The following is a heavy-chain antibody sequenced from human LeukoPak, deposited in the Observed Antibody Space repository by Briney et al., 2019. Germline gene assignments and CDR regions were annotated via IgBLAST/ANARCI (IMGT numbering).Heavy chain of an antibody. V-gene: IGHV3-33*01. CDR1: GFTFSSYG. CDR3: ARDGKYGGKKGDFDY. Sequence: QPGGSLRLSCAASGFTFSSYGMHWVRQAPGKGLEWVAVIWYDGSNKYYADSVKGRFTISRDNSKNTLYLQMNSLRAEDTAVYYCARDGKYGGKKGDFDYWGQGTLVTVSS. D-gene: IGHD4-23*01. J-gene: IGHJ4*02. CDR2: IWYDGSNK.